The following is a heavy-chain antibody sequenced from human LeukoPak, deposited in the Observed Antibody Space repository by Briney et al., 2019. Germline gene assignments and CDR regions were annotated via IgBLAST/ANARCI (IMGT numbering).Heavy chain of an antibody. V-gene: IGHV3-23*01. Sequence: PGGSLRLSCAASGFMFNSYAMNWVRRAPGKGLEWVSAISGSGRNTYYADSVKGRFTVSRDNSKNTLYLQMNSLRAEDTAMYYCAKDSQCYERPIEHWGQGTLATVSS. CDR3: AKDSQCYERPIEH. CDR1: GFMFNSYA. D-gene: IGHD2-2*01. CDR2: ISGSGRNT. J-gene: IGHJ1*01.